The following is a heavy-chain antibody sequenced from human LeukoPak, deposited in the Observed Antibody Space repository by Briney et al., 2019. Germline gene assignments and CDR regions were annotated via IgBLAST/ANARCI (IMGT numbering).Heavy chain of an antibody. D-gene: IGHD6-19*01. V-gene: IGHV3-23*01. Sequence: GGSLRLSCAASGFTFSSYGMSWVRQAPGKGLEWVSAISGSGGSTYYADSVKGRFTISRDNSKNTLYLQMNSLKTEDTAVYYCTTDARSGWTDYNWFDPWGQGTLVTVSS. CDR1: GFTFSSYG. CDR2: ISGSGGST. J-gene: IGHJ5*02. CDR3: TTDARSGWTDYNWFDP.